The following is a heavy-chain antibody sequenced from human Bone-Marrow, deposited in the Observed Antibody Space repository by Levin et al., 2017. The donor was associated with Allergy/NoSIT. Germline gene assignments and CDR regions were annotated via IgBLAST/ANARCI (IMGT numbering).Heavy chain of an antibody. CDR1: GYTFTSYD. Sequence: ASVKVSCKASGYTFTSYDINWVRQATGQGLEWMGWMNPNSGNTGYAQKFQGRVTMTRNTSISTAYMELSSLRSEDTAVYYCARVEFALVEGYYGMDVWGQGTTVTVSS. V-gene: IGHV1-8*01. D-gene: IGHD2-15*01. CDR3: ARVEFALVEGYYGMDV. CDR2: MNPNSGNT. J-gene: IGHJ6*02.